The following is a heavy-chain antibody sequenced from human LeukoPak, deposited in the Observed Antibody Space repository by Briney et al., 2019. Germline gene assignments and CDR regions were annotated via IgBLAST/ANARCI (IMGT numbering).Heavy chain of an antibody. CDR3: AREGGSSPTIDY. CDR2: INPNNGGT. J-gene: IGHJ4*02. D-gene: IGHD6-6*01. CDR1: GYTFTGYY. V-gene: IGHV1-2*06. Sequence: ASVKVSCKASGYTFTGYYMHWVRQAPGQGLEWMGRINPNNGGTNYAQKFQGRVTMTRDTSTSTVYMELSSLRSEDTAVYYCAREGGSSPTIDYWGQGTLVTVSS.